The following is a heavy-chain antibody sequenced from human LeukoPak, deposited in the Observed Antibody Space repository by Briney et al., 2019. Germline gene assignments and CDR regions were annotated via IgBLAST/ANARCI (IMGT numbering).Heavy chain of an antibody. Sequence: GASVKVSCKASGYTFTGYYMHWVRQAPGQGLVWMGRINPNSGGTNYAQKFQGRVTMTRDTSISTAYMELSRLRSDDTAVYYCARFAGRYSSSWYSFDYWGQGTLVTVSS. D-gene: IGHD6-13*01. CDR1: GYTFTGYY. CDR3: ARFAGRYSSSWYSFDY. J-gene: IGHJ4*02. V-gene: IGHV1-2*06. CDR2: INPNSGGT.